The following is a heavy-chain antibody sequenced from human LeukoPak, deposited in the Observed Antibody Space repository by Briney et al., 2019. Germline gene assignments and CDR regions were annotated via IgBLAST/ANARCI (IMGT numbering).Heavy chain of an antibody. CDR3: ARAGKTVVTRGFDY. V-gene: IGHV4-39*07. CDR2: IYYSGST. Sequence: SETLSLTCTVSGGSVSSSSYYWGWIRQPPGKGLEWIGSIYYSGSTYYNPSLKSRVTISVDTSKNQFSLKLSSVTAADTAVYYCARAGKTVVTRGFDYWGQGTLVTVSS. D-gene: IGHD4-23*01. J-gene: IGHJ4*02. CDR1: GGSVSSSSYY.